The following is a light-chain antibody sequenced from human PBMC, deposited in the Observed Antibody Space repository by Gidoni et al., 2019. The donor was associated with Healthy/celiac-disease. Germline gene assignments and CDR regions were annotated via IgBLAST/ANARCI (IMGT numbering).Light chain of an antibody. CDR2: WAS. CDR1: QSVLYSSNNKNY. CDR3: QQYYSTPPT. J-gene: IGKJ3*01. V-gene: IGKV4-1*01. Sequence: DIVMTQSPDSLAVSLGERATINGKSSQSVLYSSNNKNYLAWYQQKPGQPPKLLIYWASTRESGVPDRFSGSGSGTDFTRTISSLQAEDVAVYYCQQYYSTPPTFGPGTKVDIK.